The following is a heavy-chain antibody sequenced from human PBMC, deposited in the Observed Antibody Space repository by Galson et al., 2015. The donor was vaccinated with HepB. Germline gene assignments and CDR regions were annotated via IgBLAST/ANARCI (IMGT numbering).Heavy chain of an antibody. CDR3: AREGVYDSSGYPKVNYYGMDV. Sequence: SVKVSCKASGGTFSSYAISWVRQAPGQGLEWMGRIIPILGIANYAQKFQGRVTITADKSTSTAYMELSSLRSEDTAVYYCAREGVYDSSGYPKVNYYGMDVWGQGTTVTVSS. V-gene: IGHV1-69*04. J-gene: IGHJ6*02. CDR2: IIPILGIA. CDR1: GGTFSSYA. D-gene: IGHD3-22*01.